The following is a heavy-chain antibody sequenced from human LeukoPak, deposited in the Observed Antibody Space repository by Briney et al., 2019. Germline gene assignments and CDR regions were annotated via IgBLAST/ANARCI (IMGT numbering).Heavy chain of an antibody. CDR1: GCSVSSGSYY. J-gene: IGHJ4*02. Sequence: SETPSLTRTVSGCSVSSGSYYWSWIRQPPGKGLEWIGYIYYSGSTNYNPSLKSRVTISVDTSKNQFSLKLSSVTAADTAVYYCATTDYGDYSFDYWGQGTLVTVSS. D-gene: IGHD4-17*01. CDR2: IYYSGST. V-gene: IGHV4-61*01. CDR3: ATTDYGDYSFDY.